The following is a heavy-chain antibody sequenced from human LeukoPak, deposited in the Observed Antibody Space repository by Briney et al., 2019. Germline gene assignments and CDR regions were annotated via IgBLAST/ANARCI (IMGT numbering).Heavy chain of an antibody. CDR2: IYNSGNT. V-gene: IGHV4-59*01. D-gene: IGHD2-21*02. J-gene: IGHJ4*02. Sequence: SETLSLTCTVSGGSISSYYWSWIRRPPGKGLEWIGYIYNSGNTNYNPSLKSRVTISIDTSKNQFSLRLSSVTAADTAVYYCARIGIVVVTPYFEYWGQGTLVTVSS. CDR1: GGSISSYY. CDR3: ARIGIVVVTPYFEY.